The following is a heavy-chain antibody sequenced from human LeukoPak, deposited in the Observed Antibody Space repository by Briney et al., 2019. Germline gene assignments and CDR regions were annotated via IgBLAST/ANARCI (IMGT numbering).Heavy chain of an antibody. Sequence: GGSLRLSCAASGFTFDDYAMHWVRQAPGKGLEWVSGISWNSGSIGYADSVKGRFTISRDSAKNSLYLQMNSLRAEDTALYYCAKSGEVGASSPLDFDYWGQGTLVTVSS. CDR1: GFTFDDYA. CDR3: AKSGEVGASSPLDFDY. J-gene: IGHJ4*02. D-gene: IGHD1-26*01. V-gene: IGHV3-9*01. CDR2: ISWNSGSI.